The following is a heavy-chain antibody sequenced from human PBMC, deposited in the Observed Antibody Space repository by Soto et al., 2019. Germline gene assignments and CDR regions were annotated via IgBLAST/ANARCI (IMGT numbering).Heavy chain of an antibody. J-gene: IGHJ4*02. V-gene: IGHV3-53*05. CDR1: GFIVSSSY. CDR2: IYSAGST. Sequence: GGSLRLSCAASGFIVSSSYMSWVRQAPGKGLEWVAVIYSAGSTYYADSVKGRFTISRDNSKNTLYLQMNSLRAEDTAVYYCARDTQGEQQLVLDYWGQGTLVTVSS. CDR3: ARDTQGEQQLVLDY. D-gene: IGHD6-13*01.